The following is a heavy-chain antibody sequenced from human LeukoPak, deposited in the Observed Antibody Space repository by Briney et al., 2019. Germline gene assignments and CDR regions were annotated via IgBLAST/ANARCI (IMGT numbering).Heavy chain of an antibody. CDR3: ARDPGNYYGY. V-gene: IGHV1-2*02. J-gene: IGHJ4*02. Sequence: ASVKVSCKASGYTFTGYYIHWVRQAPGQGLEWMGWINPNSGGTNYAQKFQGRVTMTRDTSISTAYLELSSLTSDDTAVYYCARDPGNYYGYWGQGTLVTVFS. CDR1: GYTFTGYY. CDR2: INPNSGGT.